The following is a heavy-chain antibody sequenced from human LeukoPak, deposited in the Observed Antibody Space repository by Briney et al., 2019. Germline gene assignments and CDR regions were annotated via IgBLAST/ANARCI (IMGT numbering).Heavy chain of an antibody. Sequence: GGSLRLSCAASGFTFSSYAMHWVRQAPGKGLEWVSVISYDGSNKYYADSVKGRFTISRDNSKNTLYLQMNSLRAEDTAVYYCARDSSYGAYDYWGQGTLVSVSS. CDR3: ARDSSYGAYDY. D-gene: IGHD4-17*01. V-gene: IGHV3-30*04. CDR2: ISYDGSNK. J-gene: IGHJ4*02. CDR1: GFTFSSYA.